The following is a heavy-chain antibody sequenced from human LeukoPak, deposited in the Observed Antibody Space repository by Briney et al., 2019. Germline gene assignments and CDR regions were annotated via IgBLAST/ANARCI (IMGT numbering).Heavy chain of an antibody. Sequence: GRSLRLSCTASGLTFSGYGMHWVRQAPGKGLEWVALVSYDGSHKFYADSVKGRFTISRDNSKNTLYLQMNSLRAEDTAVYYCAAREQNNYFDYWGQGTLVTVPS. D-gene: IGHD1/OR15-1a*01. CDR2: VSYDGSHK. CDR3: AAREQNNYFDY. V-gene: IGHV3-33*05. J-gene: IGHJ4*02. CDR1: GLTFSGYG.